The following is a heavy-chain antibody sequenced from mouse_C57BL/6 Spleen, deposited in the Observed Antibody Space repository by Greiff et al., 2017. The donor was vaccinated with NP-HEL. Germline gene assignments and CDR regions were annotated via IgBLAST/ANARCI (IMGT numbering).Heavy chain of an antibody. CDR1: GFTFSSYA. V-gene: IGHV5-4*01. D-gene: IGHD1-1*01. J-gene: IGHJ3*01. CDR2: ISDGGSYT. CDR3: AREEDYYGSSYDY. Sequence: EVKLVESGGGLVKPGGSLKLSCAASGFTFSSYAMSWVRQTPEKRLEWVATISDGGSYTYYPDNVKGRFTISRDNAKNNLYLQMSHLKSEDTAMYYCAREEDYYGSSYDYWGQGTLVTVSA.